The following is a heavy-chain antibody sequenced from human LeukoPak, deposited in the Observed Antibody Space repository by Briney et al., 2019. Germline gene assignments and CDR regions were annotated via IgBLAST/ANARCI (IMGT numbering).Heavy chain of an antibody. D-gene: IGHD1-26*01. J-gene: IGHJ4*02. V-gene: IGHV1-8*01. Sequence: GAPVKVSCKASGYTFSSYDINWVRQASGQGLEWMGWMNPNSGNTGYVQKFQGRVTMTRGTSITTAYMELSSLGFEDTAVYYCTRGSSARYGRDYWGQGTLVTVSS. CDR1: GYTFSSYD. CDR3: TRGSSARYGRDY. CDR2: MNPNSGNT.